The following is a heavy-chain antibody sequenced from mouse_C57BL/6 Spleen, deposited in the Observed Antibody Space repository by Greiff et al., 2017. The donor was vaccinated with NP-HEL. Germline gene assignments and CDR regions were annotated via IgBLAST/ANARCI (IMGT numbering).Heavy chain of an antibody. V-gene: IGHV1-75*01. Sequence: QVQLQQSGPELVKPGASVKISCKASGYTFTDYYINWVKQRPGQGLEWIGWIFPGSGSTYYNEKFKGKATLTVDKSSSTAYMLLSSLTSEDSAVYFCVGGYGSSYDYAMGYWGQGASVTVAS. J-gene: IGHJ4*01. D-gene: IGHD1-1*01. CDR3: VGGYGSSYDYAMGY. CDR1: GYTFTDYY. CDR2: IFPGSGST.